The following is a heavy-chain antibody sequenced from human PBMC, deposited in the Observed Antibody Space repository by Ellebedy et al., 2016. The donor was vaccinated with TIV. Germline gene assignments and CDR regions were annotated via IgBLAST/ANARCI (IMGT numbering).Heavy chain of an antibody. CDR3: AGVPGGYCIGDNCYWEYFQH. Sequence: AASVKVSCKASGGTFRNYAITWVRQAPGQGLEWMGGIIPIFGSTNYAQNFQGRVTITADESTGTAYMELRSLRSDDTAGYYCAGVPGGYCIGDNCYWEYFQHWGQGTLVTVSS. V-gene: IGHV1-69*13. CDR1: GGTFRNYA. CDR2: IIPIFGST. J-gene: IGHJ1*01. D-gene: IGHD2-15*01.